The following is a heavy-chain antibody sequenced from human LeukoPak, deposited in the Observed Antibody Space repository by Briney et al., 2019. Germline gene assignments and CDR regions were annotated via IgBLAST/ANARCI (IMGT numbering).Heavy chain of an antibody. D-gene: IGHD6-19*01. Sequence: GESLKTSCKGSGYSFTSYWISWVRQMPGKGLEWMGRIDPSDSYTIYSPTFQGHVTISADKSISTAYLQWSSLKASDTAMYYCAGAGIAVAGNAEYFQHWGQGTLVAASS. V-gene: IGHV5-10-1*01. CDR2: IDPSDSYT. CDR3: AGAGIAVAGNAEYFQH. CDR1: GYSFTSYW. J-gene: IGHJ1*01.